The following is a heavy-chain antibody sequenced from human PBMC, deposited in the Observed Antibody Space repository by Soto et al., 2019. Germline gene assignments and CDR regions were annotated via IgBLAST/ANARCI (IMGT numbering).Heavy chain of an antibody. Sequence: GGSLRLSCAASGFTFDDYAMHWVRQAPGKGQEWVSGISWNSGSIGYADSVKGRFTISRDNAKNSLYLQMNSLRAEDTALYYCAKERGRVRFLEWLPRYYYYYYYMDVWGKGSTVTGSS. CDR3: AKERGRVRFLEWLPRYYYYYYYMDV. CDR1: GFTFDDYA. V-gene: IGHV3-9*01. CDR2: ISWNSGSI. J-gene: IGHJ6*03. D-gene: IGHD3-3*01.